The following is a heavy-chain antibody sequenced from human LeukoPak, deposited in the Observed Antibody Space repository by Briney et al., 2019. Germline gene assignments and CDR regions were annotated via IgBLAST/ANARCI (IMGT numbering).Heavy chain of an antibody. Sequence: GGSLRLSCAASGFTFSSYWMSWVRQAPGKGLEGVANIKQDGSEKYYVDSVKGRFTISRDNAKNSLYLQMNSLRAEDTAVYYCARGLYDYGDYVDYWGQGTLVTVSS. CDR2: IKQDGSEK. CDR3: ARGLYDYGDYVDY. CDR1: GFTFSSYW. D-gene: IGHD4-17*01. V-gene: IGHV3-7*01. J-gene: IGHJ4*02.